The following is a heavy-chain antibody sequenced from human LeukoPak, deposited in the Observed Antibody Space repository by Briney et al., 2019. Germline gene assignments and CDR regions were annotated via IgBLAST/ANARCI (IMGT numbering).Heavy chain of an antibody. CDR3: ARDGRSSGWYLH. D-gene: IGHD6-19*01. V-gene: IGHV4-39*02. J-gene: IGHJ4*02. Sequence: PSETLSLTCTVSGGSISSSSYYWGWIRQPPGKGLEWIGNIYFSGSTYYNPSLKSRVAISVDTSKYQFSLQLSSVTAADTAVYYCARDGRSSGWYLHWGQGTLVTVSS. CDR1: GGSISSSSYY. CDR2: IYFSGST.